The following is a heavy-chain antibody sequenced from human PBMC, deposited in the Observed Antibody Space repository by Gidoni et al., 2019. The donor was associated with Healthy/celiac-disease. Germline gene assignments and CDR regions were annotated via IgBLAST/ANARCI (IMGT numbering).Heavy chain of an antibody. J-gene: IGHJ5*02. V-gene: IGHV1-69*06. CDR2: IIPIFGTA. Sequence: QVQLVQSGAEVKKPGSSVKVSCKASGGTFSSYAISWVRQAPGQGLEWMGGIIPIFGTANYEQKFQGRVTITADKSTSTAYMELSSLRSEDTAVYYCARELGYSSGWWAPFDPWGQGTLVTVSS. CDR1: GGTFSSYA. CDR3: ARELGYSSGWWAPFDP. D-gene: IGHD6-19*01.